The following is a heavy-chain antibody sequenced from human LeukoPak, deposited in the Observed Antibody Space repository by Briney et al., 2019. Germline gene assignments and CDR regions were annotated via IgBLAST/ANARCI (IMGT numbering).Heavy chain of an antibody. CDR3: ARLIVHSDGLDI. Sequence: SDTLSLTCTVSGGSIRSDSFYWGWIRQPPGKGLEWIGSIYYFGSSYYNPALKSRVTLYVDTSRNHFSLRLSSVTAADTAVYYCARLIVHSDGLDIWGQGTMVTVSS. J-gene: IGHJ3*02. D-gene: IGHD2-15*01. CDR1: GGSIRSDSFY. V-gene: IGHV4-39*02. CDR2: IYYFGSS.